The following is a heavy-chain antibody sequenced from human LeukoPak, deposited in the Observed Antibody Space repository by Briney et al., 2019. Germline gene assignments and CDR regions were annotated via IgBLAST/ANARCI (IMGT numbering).Heavy chain of an antibody. D-gene: IGHD3-22*01. CDR2: IKQDGSEK. CDR1: GFTFSSYW. CDR3: ARGNYYDSSGYYYY. V-gene: IGHV3-7*01. J-gene: IGHJ4*02. Sequence: GGSLRLSCAASGFTFSSYWMSWVRQAPGKGLEWVANIKQDGSEKYYVDSVKGRFTISRDNAKNSLYLQMNSLRAEGTAVYYCARGNYYDSSGYYYYWGQGTLVTVSS.